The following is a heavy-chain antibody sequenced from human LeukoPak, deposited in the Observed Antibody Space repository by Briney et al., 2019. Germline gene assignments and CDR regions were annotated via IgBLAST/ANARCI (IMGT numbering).Heavy chain of an antibody. CDR3: ARYGGDGSYFDY. D-gene: IGHD1-26*01. Sequence: SQTLSLTCTVSGGSISSGSYYWGWLRQPAGQGLEWIVRIYTSGSTNYNPSLKSRVTISVDTSKNQFSLKLSSVTAADTAVYYCARYGGDGSYFDYWGQGTLVTVSS. CDR2: IYTSGST. J-gene: IGHJ4*02. V-gene: IGHV4-61*02. CDR1: GGSISSGSYY.